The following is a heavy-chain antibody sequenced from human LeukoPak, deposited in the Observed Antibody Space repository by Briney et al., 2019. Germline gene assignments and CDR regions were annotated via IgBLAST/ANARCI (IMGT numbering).Heavy chain of an antibody. D-gene: IGHD4-23*01. Sequence: SETLSLSCTVSGASISSYYWNWIRQSPGKGLEWIGYIHVSGGTSYDPSLKSRVTISIDTSKNQFSLKLSSVTAADTAVYYCAKGTSTVVTPNYYYYSMDVWGKGTTVTVSS. CDR2: IHVSGGT. J-gene: IGHJ6*03. CDR3: AKGTSTVVTPNYYYYSMDV. CDR1: GASISSYY. V-gene: IGHV4-4*09.